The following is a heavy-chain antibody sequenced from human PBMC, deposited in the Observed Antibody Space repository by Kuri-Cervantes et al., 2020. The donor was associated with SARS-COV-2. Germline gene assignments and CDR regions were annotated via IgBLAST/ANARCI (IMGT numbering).Heavy chain of an antibody. CDR1: GLSFSNYA. CDR3: AKGGSILATINRWASS. V-gene: IGHV3-23*01. CDR2: ISGSGDDT. J-gene: IGHJ5*02. Sequence: GESLKISCAGSGLSFSNYAMSWVRQAPGKGLEWVSSISGSGDDTHYADSVKGRFTISRDNSKNTLYLQMNSLRAEDTAVYYCAKGGSILATINRWASSWGQGTLVTVSS. D-gene: IGHD5-12*01.